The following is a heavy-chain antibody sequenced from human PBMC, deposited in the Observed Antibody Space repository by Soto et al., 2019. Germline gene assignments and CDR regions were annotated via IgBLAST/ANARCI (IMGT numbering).Heavy chain of an antibody. CDR3: ARGRYGDY. V-gene: IGHV1-18*01. J-gene: IGHJ4*02. D-gene: IGHD1-26*01. CDR1: GYGFTTYG. Sequence: QVHLVQSGAEVKKPGASVKVSCKGSGYGFTTYGITWVRQAPGQGLEWMAWISAHTGNTNYAQKLQGRVTVTRDTSTRTAYMALRSLRSDDTAVYYCARGRYGDYWGQGALVTVSS. CDR2: ISAHTGNT.